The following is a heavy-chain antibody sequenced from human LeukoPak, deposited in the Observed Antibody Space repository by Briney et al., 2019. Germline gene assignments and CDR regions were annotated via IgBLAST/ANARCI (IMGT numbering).Heavy chain of an antibody. CDR3: ARAGAVRAAAGTLNY. CDR1: GYTFTSYY. Sequence: GASVKVTCXASGYTFTSYYMHWVRQALGQGLEWMGIINPSGGSTSYAQKFQGRVTMTRDTSTSTVYMELSSLRSEDTAVYYCARAGAVRAAAGTLNYWGQGTLVTVSS. V-gene: IGHV1-46*01. J-gene: IGHJ4*02. D-gene: IGHD6-13*01. CDR2: INPSGGST.